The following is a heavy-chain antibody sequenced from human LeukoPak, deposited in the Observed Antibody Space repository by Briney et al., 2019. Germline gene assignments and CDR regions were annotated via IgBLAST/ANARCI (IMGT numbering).Heavy chain of an antibody. CDR3: ARDFNWGARVLDAFDI. D-gene: IGHD7-27*01. CDR1: GGSISSYY. V-gene: IGHV4-4*07. J-gene: IGHJ3*02. Sequence: SETLSLTCTVSGGSISSYYWSWIRQPAGKGLEWIGRIYTSGSTNYNPSLKSRVTMSVDTSKNQFSLKLSSVTAADTAVYYCARDFNWGARVLDAFDIWGQGTMVTVSS. CDR2: IYTSGST.